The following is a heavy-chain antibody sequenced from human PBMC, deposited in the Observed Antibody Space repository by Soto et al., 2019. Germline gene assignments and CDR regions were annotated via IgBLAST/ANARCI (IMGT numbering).Heavy chain of an antibody. J-gene: IGHJ4*03. CDR1: GYTFTNFG. CDR3: ARVGTPIDY. CDR2: ISAYNGNT. D-gene: IGHD7-27*01. Sequence: GASVKVSCKASGYTFTNFGISWVRQAPGQGLEWMGWISAYNGNTNYAQKFQGRVTMTTDTSTSTAYMEVRSLRFDDTAVYYCARVGTPIDYWGQGTMVTVSS. V-gene: IGHV1-18*01.